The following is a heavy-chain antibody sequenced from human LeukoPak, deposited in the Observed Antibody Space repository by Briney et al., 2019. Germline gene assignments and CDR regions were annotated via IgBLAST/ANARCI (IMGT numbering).Heavy chain of an antibody. D-gene: IGHD3-3*01. V-gene: IGHV4-34*01. Sequence: PSETLSLTCAVYGGSFSGYYWSWIRQPPGKGLEWIGSIYHSGSTYYNPSLKSRVTISVDTSKNQFSLKLSSVTAADTAVYYCARLTISIFGVVINPWFDPWGQGTLVTVSS. CDR1: GGSFSGYY. J-gene: IGHJ5*02. CDR3: ARLTISIFGVVINPWFDP. CDR2: IYHSGST.